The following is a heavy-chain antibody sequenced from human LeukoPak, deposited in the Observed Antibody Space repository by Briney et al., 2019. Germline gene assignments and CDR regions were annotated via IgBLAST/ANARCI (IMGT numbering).Heavy chain of an antibody. J-gene: IGHJ4*02. Sequence: SETLSLTCAVYGGSFSGYSWGWIRQPPGKGLDWIGEITHSGSPNYNPSLKSRVRISVDTSKNQFSLNLSSVTAADTAVYYCARQSPYYFGAGSYSYWGQGTLVTVSS. CDR2: ITHSGSP. CDR1: GGSFSGYS. CDR3: ARQSPYYFGAGSYSY. D-gene: IGHD3-10*01. V-gene: IGHV4-34*01.